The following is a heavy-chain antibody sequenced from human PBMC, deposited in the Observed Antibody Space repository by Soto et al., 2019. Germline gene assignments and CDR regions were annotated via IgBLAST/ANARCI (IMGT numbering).Heavy chain of an antibody. J-gene: IGHJ6*02. Sequence: SVKVSCKASGGTFSSYTISWVRQAPGQGLEWMGRIIPILGIANYVQKFQGRVTITADKSTSTAYMELSSLRSEDTAVYYCAREGTGSYCLYDYYYYGMDGWGQGTTVTVSS. CDR3: AREGTGSYCLYDYYYYGMDG. CDR1: GGTFSSYT. D-gene: IGHD3-10*01. CDR2: IIPILGIA. V-gene: IGHV1-69*04.